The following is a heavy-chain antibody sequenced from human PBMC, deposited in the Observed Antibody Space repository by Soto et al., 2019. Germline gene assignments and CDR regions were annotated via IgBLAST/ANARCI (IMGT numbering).Heavy chain of an antibody. CDR2: LSFDGRNR. Sequence: GGSLRLSCGASGFTFSDFPMHWVRQAPGKGLEWVAVLSFDGRNRYFADSVKGRFTVSRDNSKNTLYLQMNSLRAEDTAVYYWAKSGREYSFLFDYWGQGTLVTVSS. J-gene: IGHJ4*02. D-gene: IGHD5-18*01. V-gene: IGHV3-30*18. CDR3: AKSGREYSFLFDY. CDR1: GFTFSDFP.